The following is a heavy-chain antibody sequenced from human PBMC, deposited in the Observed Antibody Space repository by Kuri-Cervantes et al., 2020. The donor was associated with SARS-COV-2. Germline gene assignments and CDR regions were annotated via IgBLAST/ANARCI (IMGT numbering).Heavy chain of an antibody. V-gene: IGHV5-51*01. CDR2: IYPGDSDT. J-gene: IGHJ4*02. Sequence: GGSLRLSCKVSGYSFTTYWIGWVRQMPGKGLEWMGIIYPGDSDTRYSPSFQGQVTMSSDRSISTAYLQWSSLKASDTAIYYCARHFRHKDWLIPEVSTYFDSWGQGTLVTVSS. D-gene: IGHD3-22*01. CDR3: ARHFRHKDWLIPEVSTYFDS. CDR1: GYSFTTYW.